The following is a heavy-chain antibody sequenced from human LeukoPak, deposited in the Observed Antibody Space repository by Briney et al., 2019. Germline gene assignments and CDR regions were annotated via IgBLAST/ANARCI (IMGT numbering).Heavy chain of an antibody. D-gene: IGHD4-4*01. V-gene: IGHV1-18*01. Sequence: ASVKVSCKASGYTFTSYGISWVRQAPGQGLEWMGWISAYNGNTNHAQKLQGRVTMTTDTSTSTAYMELRSLRSDDTAVYYCARENNDYSNYVGYFQHWGQGTLVTVSS. CDR2: ISAYNGNT. J-gene: IGHJ1*01. CDR1: GYTFTSYG. CDR3: ARENNDYSNYVGYFQH.